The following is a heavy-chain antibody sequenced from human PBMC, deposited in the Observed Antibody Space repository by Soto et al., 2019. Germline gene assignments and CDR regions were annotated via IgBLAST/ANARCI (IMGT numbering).Heavy chain of an antibody. CDR1: GGTFSSYA. J-gene: IGHJ3*02. V-gene: IGHV1-69*12. Sequence: QVQLVQSGAEVKKPGSSVKVSCKASGGTFSSYAISWVRQAPGQGLEWMGGIIPIFGTANYAQKFQGRVTITADESTSTAYMELSSLRSEDTAVYYCAREWDVGVVTTHDAFDIWGQGTMVTVSS. CDR3: AREWDVGVVTTHDAFDI. CDR2: IIPIFGTA. D-gene: IGHD3-3*01.